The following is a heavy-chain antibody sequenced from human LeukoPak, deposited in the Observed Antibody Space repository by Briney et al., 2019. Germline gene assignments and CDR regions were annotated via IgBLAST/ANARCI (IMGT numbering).Heavy chain of an antibody. Sequence: PGGSLRLSCAASGFTFNSYGMAWVRQAPGKGLEWVAVLSYDGSNQYYADSVKGRFTISRDNSKNTLYLQMSSLRAEDTAVYYCARVSSSHQTLYYYYGMDVWGRGTTVTVSS. V-gene: IGHV3-30*03. CDR2: LSYDGSNQ. D-gene: IGHD6-13*01. J-gene: IGHJ6*02. CDR3: ARVSSSHQTLYYYYGMDV. CDR1: GFTFNSYG.